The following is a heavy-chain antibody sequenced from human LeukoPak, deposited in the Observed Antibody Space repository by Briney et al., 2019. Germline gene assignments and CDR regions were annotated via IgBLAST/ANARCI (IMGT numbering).Heavy chain of an antibody. J-gene: IGHJ4*02. CDR3: ARGGTMVRGVTGY. D-gene: IGHD3-10*01. V-gene: IGHV3-23*01. CDR2: INGSGGST. CDR1: GFTVSGDY. Sequence: SGGSLRLSCAGSGFTVSGDYMSWVRQAPGKGLEWVSDINGSGGSTYYADSVKGRFTISRDNSKNTLYLQMNSLRAEDTAVYYCARGGTMVRGVTGYWGQGTLVTVSS.